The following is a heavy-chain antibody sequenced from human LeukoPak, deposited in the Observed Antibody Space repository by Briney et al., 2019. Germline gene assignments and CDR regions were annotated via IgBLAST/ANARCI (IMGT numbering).Heavy chain of an antibody. CDR3: ARDQEENYDFWSGYYTTGYYGMDV. D-gene: IGHD3-3*01. J-gene: IGHJ6*02. CDR2: INSDGSST. Sequence: GGSLRLSCAASGFTSSSYWMHWVRQAPGKGLVWVSRINSDGSSTSYADSVKGRFTISRDNAKNTLYLQMNSLRAEDTAVYYCARDQEENYDFWSGYYTTGYYGMDVWGQGTTVTVSS. CDR1: GFTSSSYW. V-gene: IGHV3-74*01.